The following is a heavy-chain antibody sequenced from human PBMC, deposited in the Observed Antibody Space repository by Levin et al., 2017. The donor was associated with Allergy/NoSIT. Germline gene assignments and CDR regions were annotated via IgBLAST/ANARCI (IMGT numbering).Heavy chain of an antibody. V-gene: IGHV3-15*01. J-gene: IGHJ3*02. CDR1: GFTFSNVW. D-gene: IGHD3-10*01. CDR2: IKRKIEGGAT. CDR3: ATGFVSAFEI. Sequence: PGGSLRLSCAASGFTFSNVWMTWVRQAPGKGLEWVGRIKRKIEGGATDYAAPVKGRFTISRDDSKTTLYLQMNSLTNEDTALYYCATGFVSAFEIWGQGTMVTVSS.